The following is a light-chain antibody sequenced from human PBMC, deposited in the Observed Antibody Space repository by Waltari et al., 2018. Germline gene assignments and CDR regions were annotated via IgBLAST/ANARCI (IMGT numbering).Light chain of an antibody. Sequence: QSALTQPASVSGSPGQSITIPCTGTSSDVGAYNYVSWYQQHPGKAPKLMIYDVSKRPSGVSNRFSGSKSANTASLTISGLQAEDEADYYCSSYTSSNTLIFGGGTMLTVL. CDR2: DVS. J-gene: IGLJ2*01. V-gene: IGLV2-14*03. CDR3: SSYTSSNTLI. CDR1: SSDVGAYNY.